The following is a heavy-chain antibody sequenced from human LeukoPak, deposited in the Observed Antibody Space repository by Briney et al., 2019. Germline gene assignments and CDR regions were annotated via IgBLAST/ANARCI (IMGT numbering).Heavy chain of an antibody. D-gene: IGHD3-10*01. J-gene: IGHJ4*02. V-gene: IGHV4-59*01. CDR3: ARGDGSGSYPFDY. Sequence: SETLSLTCTVSGGSISSYYWSWSRQPPGKGLEWIGYIYYSGSTNYNPSLKSRVTISVDTSKNQFSLKLNSVTAADTAVYYCARGDGSGSYPFDYWGQGTLVTVSS. CDR2: IYYSGST. CDR1: GGSISSYY.